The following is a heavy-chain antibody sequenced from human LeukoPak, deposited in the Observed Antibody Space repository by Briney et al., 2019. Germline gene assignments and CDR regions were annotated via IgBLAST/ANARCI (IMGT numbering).Heavy chain of an antibody. V-gene: IGHV3-7*04. CDR1: GFTFSSYW. CDR2: IKQDGSEK. J-gene: IGHJ6*02. Sequence: GGSLRLSCAASGFTFSSYWMSWVRQAPGKGLEWVANIKQDGSEKYYVDSVKGRFTISRDNAKNSLYLQMNSLRAEDTAVYYCARGPIAAAGKGMDVWGQGTTVTVSS. CDR3: ARGPIAAAGKGMDV. D-gene: IGHD6-13*01.